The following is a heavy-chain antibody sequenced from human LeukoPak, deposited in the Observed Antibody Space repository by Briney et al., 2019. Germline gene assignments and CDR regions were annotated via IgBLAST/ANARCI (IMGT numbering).Heavy chain of an antibody. J-gene: IGHJ6*03. Sequence: PGGSLRLSCAASGFTFSSYAMSWVRQAPGKGLEWVSAISGSGGSTYYADSVKGRFTISRDNSKNTLYLQMNSLRAEDTAVYYCAKYRVKNPHYYYMDVWGKGTTVTVSS. V-gene: IGHV3-23*01. CDR2: ISGSGGST. CDR3: AKYRVKNPHYYYMDV. CDR1: GFTFSSYA. D-gene: IGHD1-14*01.